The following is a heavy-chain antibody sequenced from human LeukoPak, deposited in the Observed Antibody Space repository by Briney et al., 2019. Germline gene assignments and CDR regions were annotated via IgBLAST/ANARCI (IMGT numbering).Heavy chain of an antibody. CDR2: IYTSGST. CDR3: ARDQAGLRYGMDV. V-gene: IGHV4-4*07. CDR1: GGSISSYD. Sequence: SETLSLTCTVSGGSISSYDWSWIRQPAGKGLEWIGRIYTSGSTNYNPSLKSRVTMSVDTSKNQFSLNLNSVTAADAAVYYCARDQAGLRYGMDVWGQGTTVTVSS. J-gene: IGHJ6*02.